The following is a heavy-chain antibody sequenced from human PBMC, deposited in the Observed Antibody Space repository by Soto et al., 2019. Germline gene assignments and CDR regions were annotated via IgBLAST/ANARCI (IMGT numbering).Heavy chain of an antibody. D-gene: IGHD3-10*01. CDR3: ARGEYNGSGNYFGY. CDR1: AHSISSGYY. Sequence: PSQTRSFTCSVSAHSISSGYYWGWIRQPPGKGLEWIGSFYHSGSTYYNPSLKSRVTISVDTSKNQFSLKLSSVTAADTPVYSWARGEYNGSGNYFGYCGRGTM. J-gene: IGHJ4*02. V-gene: IGHV4-38-2*02. CDR2: FYHSGST.